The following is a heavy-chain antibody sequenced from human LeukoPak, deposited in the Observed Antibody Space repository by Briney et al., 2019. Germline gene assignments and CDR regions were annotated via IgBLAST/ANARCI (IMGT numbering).Heavy chain of an antibody. V-gene: IGHV3-48*04. D-gene: IGHD6-25*01. J-gene: IGHJ6*03. CDR3: ARDRGRYYMDV. CDR2: ISSGSSTI. CDR1: GFTFSSYS. Sequence: GGSLRLSCAASGFTFSSYSMNWVRQAPGKGLEWVSYISSGSSTIYYADSVKGRFTISRDNAKNSLYLQMNSLRAGDTAVYYCARDRGRYYMDVWGKGTTVTISS.